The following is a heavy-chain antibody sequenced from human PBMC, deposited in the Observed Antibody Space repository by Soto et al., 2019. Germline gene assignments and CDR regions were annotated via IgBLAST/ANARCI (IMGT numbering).Heavy chain of an antibody. D-gene: IGHD5-12*01. V-gene: IGHV4-59*08. CDR1: GGSISSYY. Sequence: PSETLSLTCTVSGGSISSYYWSWIRQPPGKGLEWIGYVHDSWGSHYNPSLKSRVAISLDTSKSQFSLKLTSVTATDTAVYYCASFRTSRDGYKLVYWGQGTLVTVSS. CDR2: VHDSWGS. CDR3: ASFRTSRDGYKLVY. J-gene: IGHJ4*02.